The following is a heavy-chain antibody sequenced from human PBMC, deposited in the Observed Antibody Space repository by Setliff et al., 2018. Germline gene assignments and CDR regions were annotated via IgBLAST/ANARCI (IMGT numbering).Heavy chain of an antibody. Sequence: PSETLSLTCTVSGDSISSGYYYWGWIRQPPGKGLEWIGRISYSGNPYYNPPLKSRVTISVDTSKNHFSLRLSSVTAADTAVYYCARIRSYPRESEYYYYYFYMDVWG. V-gene: IGHV4-39*07. D-gene: IGHD1-26*01. CDR3: ARIRSYPRESEYYYYYFYMDV. CDR1: GDSISSGYYY. J-gene: IGHJ6*03. CDR2: ISYSGNP.